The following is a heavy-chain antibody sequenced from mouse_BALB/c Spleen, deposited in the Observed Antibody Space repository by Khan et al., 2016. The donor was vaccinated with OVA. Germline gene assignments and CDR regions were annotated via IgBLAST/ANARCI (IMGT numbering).Heavy chain of an antibody. J-gene: IGHJ4*01. CDR2: IYPGDGDT. D-gene: IGHD1-1*02. CDR1: GYAFSSYW. V-gene: IGHV1-80*01. CDR3: SRHYVVDY. Sequence: VQLQQSGAELVRPGSSVKISCKASGYAFSSYWMNWVKQRPGQGLEWIGQIYPGDGDTNYNGKFKGKATLTADKSSSTAYMQLSSLTSEDSAVYFCSRHYVVDYWGQGTSVTVSS.